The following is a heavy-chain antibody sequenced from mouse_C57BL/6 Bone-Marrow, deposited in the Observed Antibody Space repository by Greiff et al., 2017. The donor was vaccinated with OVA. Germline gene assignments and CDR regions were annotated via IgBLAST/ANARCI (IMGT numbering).Heavy chain of an antibody. J-gene: IGHJ4*01. Sequence: QVQLQQSGAELVRPGASVTLSCKASGYTFTDYEMHWVKQTPVHGLEWIGAIDPETGGTAYNQKFKGKAILTADKSSSTAYMELLSLTSEDSAVYYGTRGYSNYYAMDYWGQGTSVTVSS. CDR1: GYTFTDYE. CDR3: TRGYSNYYAMDY. D-gene: IGHD2-5*01. CDR2: IDPETGGT. V-gene: IGHV1-15*01.